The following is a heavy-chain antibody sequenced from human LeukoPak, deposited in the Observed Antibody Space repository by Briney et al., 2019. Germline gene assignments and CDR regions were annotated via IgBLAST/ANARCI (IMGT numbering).Heavy chain of an antibody. CDR1: GFNFRSYW. D-gene: IGHD4-17*01. Sequence: GGSLRLSCAASGFNFRSYWMSWVRQAPGKGLEWVANTNQDGSEKHYVDSVKGRISISRDNAKSSLYLQMNSLRAEDTAVYYCVRVLRDYVEAFDTWGQGTLVTVSS. J-gene: IGHJ3*02. CDR3: VRVLRDYVEAFDT. CDR2: TNQDGSEK. V-gene: IGHV3-7*01.